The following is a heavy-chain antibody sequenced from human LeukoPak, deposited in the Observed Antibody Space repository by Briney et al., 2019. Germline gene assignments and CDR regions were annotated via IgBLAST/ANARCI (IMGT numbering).Heavy chain of an antibody. CDR3: VRNPDY. V-gene: IGHV3-23*01. D-gene: IGHD1-14*01. Sequence: GGSLRLSCAASGFTFSNYAMCWVRQAPGKGLEWVSAISGSGGSTYYADSVKGRFTTSRDNSKNTVYLQMNSLRAEDTAVYYCVRNPDYWGQGTLVTVSS. CDR2: ISGSGGST. CDR1: GFTFSNYA. J-gene: IGHJ4*02.